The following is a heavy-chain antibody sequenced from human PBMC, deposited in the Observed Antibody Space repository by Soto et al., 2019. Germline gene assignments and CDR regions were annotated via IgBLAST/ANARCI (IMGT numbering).Heavy chain of an antibody. D-gene: IGHD2-2*01. J-gene: IGHJ4*02. CDR1: GFTFSSYA. CDR2: ISGSGGST. CDR3: AKRRNQQPFRDY. V-gene: IGHV3-23*01. Sequence: GGSLRLSCSASGFTFSSYAMSWVRQAPGKGLEWVSAISGSGGSTYYADSVKGRFTISRDNSKNTLYLQMNSLRAEDTAVYYCAKRRNQQPFRDYWGQGTLVTVSS.